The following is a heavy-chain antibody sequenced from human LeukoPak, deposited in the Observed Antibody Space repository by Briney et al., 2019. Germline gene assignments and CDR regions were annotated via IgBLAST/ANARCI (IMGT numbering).Heavy chain of an antibody. CDR3: ARGGRVVDYFYYMDV. V-gene: IGHV1-2*02. Sequence: ASVKVSCKTSGYTFTGYYMHWVRQAPGQGLAWMGWTNPNSGDTNYAQNFQDRVTMTRDTSISTAYMELSSLRSDDTAVYYCARGGRVVDYFYYMDVWGKGTTVTVSS. D-gene: IGHD2-15*01. J-gene: IGHJ6*03. CDR1: GYTFTGYY. CDR2: TNPNSGDT.